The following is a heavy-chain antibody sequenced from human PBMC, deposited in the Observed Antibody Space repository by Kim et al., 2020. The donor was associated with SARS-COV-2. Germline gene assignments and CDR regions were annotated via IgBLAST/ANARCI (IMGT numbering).Heavy chain of an antibody. D-gene: IGHD5-12*01. Sequence: PSVKVSCKASGYTFTGYYMHWVRQAPGQGLEWMGWINPNSGGTNYAQKFQGRVTMTRDTSISTAYMELSRLRSDDTAVNYCASSYSNSGYLSYYYYYGMDVWGQGTTVTVSS. V-gene: IGHV1-2*02. J-gene: IGHJ6*02. CDR3: ASSYSNSGYLSYYYYYGMDV. CDR1: GYTFTGYY. CDR2: INPNSGGT.